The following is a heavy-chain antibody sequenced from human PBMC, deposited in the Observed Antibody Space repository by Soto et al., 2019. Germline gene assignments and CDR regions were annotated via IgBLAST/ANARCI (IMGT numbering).Heavy chain of an antibody. CDR1: GFTFSSYA. CDR3: AKDSDYDFWSGYSVFDY. V-gene: IGHV3-23*01. J-gene: IGHJ4*02. D-gene: IGHD3-3*01. Sequence: GGSLRLSCAASGFTFSSYAMSWVRQAPGKGLEWVSAISGSGGSTYYADSVKGRFTISRDNSKNTLYLQMNSLRAEDTAVYYCAKDSDYDFWSGYSVFDYWGQGTLVTVSS. CDR2: ISGSGGST.